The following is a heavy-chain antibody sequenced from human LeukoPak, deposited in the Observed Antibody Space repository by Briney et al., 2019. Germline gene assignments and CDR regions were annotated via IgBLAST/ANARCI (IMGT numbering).Heavy chain of an antibody. CDR3: AKSGTRYYDILTGLDY. D-gene: IGHD3-9*01. J-gene: IGHJ4*02. V-gene: IGHV3-23*01. CDR2: ISGSGGST. CDR1: GFTFSSYA. Sequence: GGSLRLSCAASGFTFSSYAMSWVRQAPGKGLEWVSAISGSGGSTYYADSVKGRFTISRDNSNNTLYLQMNSLRAEDTAVYYCAKSGTRYYDILTGLDYWGQGTLVTVSS.